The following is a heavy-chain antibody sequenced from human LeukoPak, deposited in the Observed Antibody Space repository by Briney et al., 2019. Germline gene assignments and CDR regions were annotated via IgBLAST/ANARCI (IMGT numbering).Heavy chain of an antibody. Sequence: ASVKVSGKASGYTFTGYYMHWVRQAPGQGLEWMGWINPNSGGTNYAQKFQGRVTMTRDTSISTAYMELSRLRSDDTAVYYCARDLLIAAAGTGDWFDPWGQGTLVTVSS. V-gene: IGHV1-2*02. CDR2: INPNSGGT. D-gene: IGHD6-13*01. J-gene: IGHJ5*02. CDR1: GYTFTGYY. CDR3: ARDLLIAAAGTGDWFDP.